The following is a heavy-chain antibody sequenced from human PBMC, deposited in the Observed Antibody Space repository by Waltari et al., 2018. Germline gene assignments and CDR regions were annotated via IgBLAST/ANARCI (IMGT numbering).Heavy chain of an antibody. V-gene: IGHV4-38-2*01. CDR1: GFTFDDYG. CDR3: ARGSMVQGVDAFDI. D-gene: IGHD3-10*01. J-gene: IGHJ3*02. Sequence: VQLVESGGGVVRPGGSLRLSCAASGFTFDDYGMSWVRQAPGKGLEWIGSIYHSGSTYYNPSLKSRVTISVDTSKNQFSLKLSSVTAADTAVYYCARGSMVQGVDAFDIWGQGTMVTVSS. CDR2: IYHSGST.